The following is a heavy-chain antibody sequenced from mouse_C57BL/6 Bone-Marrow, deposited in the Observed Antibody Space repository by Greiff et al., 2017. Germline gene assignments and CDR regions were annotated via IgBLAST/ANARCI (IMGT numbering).Heavy chain of an antibody. V-gene: IGHV1-64*01. J-gene: IGHJ4*01. Sequence: QVQLQQSGAELVKPGASVKLSCKASGYTFTSYWMHWVKQRPGQGLEWIGMIHPNSGSTNYNEKFKSKATLTVDKSSSPAYMQLSSLTSEDSAVYYCARGPFGVYPYYYAMDYWGQGTSVTVSS. D-gene: IGHD1-1*02. CDR1: GYTFTSYW. CDR2: IHPNSGST. CDR3: ARGPFGVYPYYYAMDY.